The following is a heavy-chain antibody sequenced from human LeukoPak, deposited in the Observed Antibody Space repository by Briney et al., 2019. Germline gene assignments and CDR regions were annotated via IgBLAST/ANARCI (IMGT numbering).Heavy chain of an antibody. CDR1: GFTFSSYS. V-gene: IGHV3-21*04. D-gene: IGHD3-10*01. Sequence: GGSLRLSCAASGFTFSSYSFNWVRQVPGKGLEWVSSITTTFYTYYTDSVKGRFTISRDNSENTLYLQMNNLRAEDTAIHYCAKVPYSDYGSGRPPFMDVWGQGTTVAVSS. CDR2: ITTTFYT. J-gene: IGHJ6*02. CDR3: AKVPYSDYGSGRPPFMDV.